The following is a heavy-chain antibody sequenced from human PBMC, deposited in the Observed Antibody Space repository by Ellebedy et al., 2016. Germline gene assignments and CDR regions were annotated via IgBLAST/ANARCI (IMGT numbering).Heavy chain of an antibody. Sequence: GGSLRLSXAASGITFSSYWMHWVRQAPGTGLVWVSRIKYDGSSIDYADSVKGRFTISRDNAKNTLFLQMSSLRAEDTAVYYCASGDSSGWSIAFEMWGQGTMVTVSS. CDR2: IKYDGSSI. D-gene: IGHD6-19*01. CDR3: ASGDSSGWSIAFEM. V-gene: IGHV3-74*01. J-gene: IGHJ3*02. CDR1: GITFSSYW.